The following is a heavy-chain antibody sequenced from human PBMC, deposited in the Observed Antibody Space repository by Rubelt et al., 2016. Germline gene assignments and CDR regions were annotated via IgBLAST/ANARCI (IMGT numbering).Heavy chain of an antibody. V-gene: IGHV3-53*05. CDR3: ARVRGGSYYGGAFDI. CDR2: IYSGGST. J-gene: IGHJ3*02. Sequence: SWVRQAPGKGLEWVSVIYSGGSTYYADSVKGRFTISRDNSKNTLYLQMNSLRAEDTAVYYCARVRGGSYYGGAFDIWGQGTMVTVSS. D-gene: IGHD1-26*01.